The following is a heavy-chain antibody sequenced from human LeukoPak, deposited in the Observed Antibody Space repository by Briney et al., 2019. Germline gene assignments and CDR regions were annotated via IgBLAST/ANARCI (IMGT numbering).Heavy chain of an antibody. D-gene: IGHD5-18*01. CDR1: GGTFSSYA. CDR2: IIPIFGTA. CDR3: ARGYSYGPGDYYYMDV. V-gene: IGHV1-69*13. Sequence: ASVKVSCKASGGTFSSYAISWVRQAPGQGLEWVEGIIPIFGTANYAQKFQGRVTITADESTSTAYMELSSLRSEDTAVYYCARGYSYGPGDYYYMDVWGKGTTVTVSS. J-gene: IGHJ6*03.